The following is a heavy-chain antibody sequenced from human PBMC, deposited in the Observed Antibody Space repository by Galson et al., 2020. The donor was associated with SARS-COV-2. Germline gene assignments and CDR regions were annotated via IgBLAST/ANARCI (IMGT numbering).Heavy chain of an antibody. CDR1: GFTFENYA. CDR3: AQYFYDTSGFGD. V-gene: IGHV3-23*01. CDR2: ITDSGSTT. Sequence: TGGSLRLSCTASGFTFENYAMSWIRQAPGKGLQWISGITDSGSTTHYADFVKARFIISRDNSKNTVYLQMSSLRVEDTAVYFCAQYFYDTSGFGDWGQGTLVTVSS. J-gene: IGHJ4*02. D-gene: IGHD3-22*01.